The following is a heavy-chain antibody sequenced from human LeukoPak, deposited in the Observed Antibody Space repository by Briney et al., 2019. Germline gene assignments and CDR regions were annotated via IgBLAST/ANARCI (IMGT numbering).Heavy chain of an antibody. CDR3: ARYGLVEFRNAFQY. CDR2: IHNRGSD. CDR1: GASITTTNFW. V-gene: IGHV4-61*01. D-gene: IGHD6-6*01. J-gene: IGHJ1*01. Sequence: PSETLSLTCSGSGASITTTNFWWTWIRQSPGRVLEWIGYIHNRGSDKYNPALESRATMSVDTCKNQFSLKLNSVTAADTAVYYCARYGLVEFRNAFQYWGQGILVSVSS.